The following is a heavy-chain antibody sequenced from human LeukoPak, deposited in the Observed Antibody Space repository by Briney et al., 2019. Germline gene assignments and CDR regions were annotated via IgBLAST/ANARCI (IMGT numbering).Heavy chain of an antibody. D-gene: IGHD3-22*01. V-gene: IGHV4-59*01. CDR3: AGTYYYDSSGYYHYSL. CDR2: IYYSGST. J-gene: IGHJ4*02. CDR1: GGSISSYY. Sequence: SETLSLTCTVSGGSISSYYWSWIRQPPGKGLEWIGYIYYSGSTNYNPSPKSRVTISVDTSKNQFSLKLSSVTAADTAVYYCAGTYYYDSSGYYHYSLWGQGTLVTVSS.